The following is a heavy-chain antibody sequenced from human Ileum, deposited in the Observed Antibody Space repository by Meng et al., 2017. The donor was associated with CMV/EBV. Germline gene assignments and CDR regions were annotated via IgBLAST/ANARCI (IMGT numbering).Heavy chain of an antibody. CDR3: ARDNLRSSSWQGAYSMDV. V-gene: IGHV3-21*06. D-gene: IGHD2-2*01. CDR1: GFTFISYG. Sequence: GESLKISCVGSGFTFISYGMNWVRQAPGKGLEWVASFSGSTWYTYYLDSVKGRFTISRDNAKNSLYLQMNGLRAKDTAVYYCARDNLRSSSWQGAYSMDVWGQGTTVTVSS. CDR2: FSGSTWYT. J-gene: IGHJ6*02.